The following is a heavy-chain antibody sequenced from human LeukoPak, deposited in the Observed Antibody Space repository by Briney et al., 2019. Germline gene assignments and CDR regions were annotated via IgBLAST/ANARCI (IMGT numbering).Heavy chain of an antibody. CDR2: ISYDGSNK. J-gene: IGHJ6*04. CDR1: GFTFSSYA. D-gene: IGHD6-13*01. CDR3: ASSVAAGHYYYDGMDV. V-gene: IGHV3-30*04. Sequence: GGSLRLSCVVSGFTFSSYAMHWVRQAPGKGREGVGVISYDGSNKYHADSVKGRFTISRDNTKNTLYLQMHSLRAEDTAVYDCASSVAAGHYYYDGMDVWGKGTTVTVSS.